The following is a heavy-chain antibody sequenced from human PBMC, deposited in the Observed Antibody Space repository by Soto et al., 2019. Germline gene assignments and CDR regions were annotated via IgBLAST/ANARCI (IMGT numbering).Heavy chain of an antibody. V-gene: IGHV3-30-3*01. J-gene: IGHJ2*01. CDR1: GFTFSSYA. CDR2: ISYDGSNK. D-gene: IGHD4-4*01. CDR3: ARPLWRDDYNWGYFDL. Sequence: GGSLRLSCAASGFTFSSYAMHWVRQAPGKGLEWVAVISYDGSNKYYADSVKGRFTVSRDNSKNTLYLQMNSLRAEDTAVYYCARPLWRDDYNWGYFDLWGRGTLVTVSS.